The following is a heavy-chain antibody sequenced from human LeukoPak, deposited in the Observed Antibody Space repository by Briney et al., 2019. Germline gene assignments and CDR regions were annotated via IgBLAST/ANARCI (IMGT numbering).Heavy chain of an antibody. V-gene: IGHV4-39*07. CDR2: IFYSGNT. CDR1: GGPISSSSYY. Sequence: SETLSLTCTVSGGPISSSSYYWGWIRQPPGKGLEWLVSIFYSGNTHYNPSLKSPVTISIDTSKNQFSLKVSSVTAADTAIYYCARDLSFDWFPYYFDYWGQGILVTVSS. CDR3: ARDLSFDWFPYYFDY. J-gene: IGHJ4*02. D-gene: IGHD3-9*01.